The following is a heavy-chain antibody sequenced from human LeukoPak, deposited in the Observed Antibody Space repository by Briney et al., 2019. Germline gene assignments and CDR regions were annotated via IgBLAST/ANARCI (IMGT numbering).Heavy chain of an antibody. J-gene: IGHJ4*02. Sequence: SETLSLTCAVSGGSISSSHHYWGWIRQPPGKGLEWIGSIYSSGSTYYNPSLRTRVTISVDTSKNQFSLKLSSVTAADTAVYYCARAKRRHIYGYGEVDYWGQGALVTVSS. CDR1: GGSISSSHHY. D-gene: IGHD5-18*01. CDR3: ARAKRRHIYGYGEVDY. V-gene: IGHV4-39*01. CDR2: IYSSGST.